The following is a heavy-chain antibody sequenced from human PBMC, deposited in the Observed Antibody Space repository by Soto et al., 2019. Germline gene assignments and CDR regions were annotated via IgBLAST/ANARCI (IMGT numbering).Heavy chain of an antibody. CDR2: IYYSGST. CDR1: GGSISSGGYY. CDR3: GRSVFP. V-gene: IGHV4-31*03. J-gene: IGHJ5*02. Sequence: QVQLQESGPGLVKPSQTLSLTCTVSGGSISSGGYYWSWIRQHPGKGLEWIGYIYYSGSTYYNPSPRSRVTRSVDTPTNLFSLKLSDVTAADTAVYYCGRSVFPWGQRTVVTVSS.